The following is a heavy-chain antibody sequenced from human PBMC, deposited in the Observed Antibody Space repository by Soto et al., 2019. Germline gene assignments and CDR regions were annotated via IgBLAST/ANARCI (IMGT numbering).Heavy chain of an antibody. Sequence: GGSLRLSCAASGFTFSSYAMSWVRQAPGKGLEWVSAISGSGGSTYYADSVKGRFTISRDNSKNTLYLQMNSLRAEDTAVYYCVKDNSRGYSGYEPGADFDYWGQGTLVTVPS. V-gene: IGHV3-23*01. CDR1: GFTFSSYA. J-gene: IGHJ4*02. CDR3: VKDNSRGYSGYEPGADFDY. D-gene: IGHD5-12*01. CDR2: ISGSGGST.